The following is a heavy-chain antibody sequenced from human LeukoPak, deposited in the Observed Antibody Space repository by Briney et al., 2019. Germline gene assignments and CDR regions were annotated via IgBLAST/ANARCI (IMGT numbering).Heavy chain of an antibody. CDR1: GYTFTGYY. D-gene: IGHD1-7*01. CDR2: INPNSGGT. CDR3: ARDLTGTTGSYYYYYGMDV. V-gene: IGHV1-2*02. J-gene: IGHJ6*02. Sequence: ASVKVSCKASGYTFTGYYMHWVRQAPGQGLEWMGWINPNSGGTNYAQKFQGRVTMTRDTSISTAYMGLSRLRSDDTAVYYCARDLTGTTGSYYYYYGMDVWGQGTTVTVSS.